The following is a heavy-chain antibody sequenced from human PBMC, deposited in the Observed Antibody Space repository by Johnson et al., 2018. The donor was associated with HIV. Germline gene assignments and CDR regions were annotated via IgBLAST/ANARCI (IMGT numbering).Heavy chain of an antibody. CDR3: AKVGTGYSSSSVGAFDI. V-gene: IGHV3-NL1*01. J-gene: IGHJ3*02. CDR1: GFTFSSYA. CDR2: ISWNSGSI. Sequence: QVQLVESGGGVVQPGRSLRLSCAASGFTFSSYAMHWVRQAPGQGLEWVSGISWNSGSIGYADSVKGRFTISRDNSKNTFDLQMTSLGVEDTAVYYCAKVGTGYSSSSVGAFDIWGQGTVVTVSS. D-gene: IGHD6-13*01.